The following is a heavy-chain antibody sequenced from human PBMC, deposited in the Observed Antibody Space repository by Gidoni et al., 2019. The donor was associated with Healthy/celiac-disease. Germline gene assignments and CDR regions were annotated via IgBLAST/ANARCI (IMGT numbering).Heavy chain of an antibody. J-gene: IGHJ3*02. V-gene: IGHV2-5*01. CDR2: IYWNEDK. D-gene: IGHD3-3*01. Sequence: HITLKESGPTLVKPTQTLTLTCTFSGFSLSTRGVGVVWIRQPPGKALEWLALIYWNEDKRYSPSLKSRLTITKDTSKKQVVRTMTNMDPVDTATYYCANREHGYDDFWSGYYGPNDAFDIWGQGTMVTVSS. CDR1: GFSLSTRGVG. CDR3: ANREHGYDDFWSGYYGPNDAFDI.